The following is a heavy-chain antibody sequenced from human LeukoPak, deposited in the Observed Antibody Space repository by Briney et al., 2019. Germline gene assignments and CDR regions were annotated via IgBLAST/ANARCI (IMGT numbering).Heavy chain of an antibody. Sequence: SETLSLTCTVSGGSISSYYWSWIRQPPGKGLEWIGYIYYSGSTYYNPSLKSRVTISVDTSKNQLSLKLSSVTAADTAVYYCARLKGRTYFDYWGQGTLVTVSS. CDR3: ARLKGRTYFDY. CDR1: GGSISSYY. CDR2: IYYSGST. V-gene: IGHV4-59*01. J-gene: IGHJ4*02.